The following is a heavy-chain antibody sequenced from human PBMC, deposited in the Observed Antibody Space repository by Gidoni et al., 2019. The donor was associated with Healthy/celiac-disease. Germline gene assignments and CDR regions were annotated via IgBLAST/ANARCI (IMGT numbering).Heavy chain of an antibody. V-gene: IGHV3-49*04. CDR2: IRSKAYGGTT. D-gene: IGHD2-21*02. J-gene: IGHJ4*02. CDR1: GFTFGDYA. Sequence: EVQLVESGGGLVQPGRSLRLSCTASGFTFGDYAMSWVRQAPGKGLEWVGFIRSKAYGGTTEYAASVKGRFTISRDDSKSIAYLQMNSLKTEDTAVYYCTRERHIVVVTAIRPADYWGQGTLVTVSS. CDR3: TRERHIVVVTAIRPADY.